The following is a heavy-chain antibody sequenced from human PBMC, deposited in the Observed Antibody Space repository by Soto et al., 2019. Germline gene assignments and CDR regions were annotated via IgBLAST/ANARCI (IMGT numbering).Heavy chain of an antibody. CDR1: GFKFSNYW. J-gene: IGHJ6*02. Sequence: EVQLVESGGGLVQPGGSLRLSCAASGFKFSNYWMTWVRQAPGEGLEWVASIKKVGSEKYYVDSVKGRFTISRDNTKNTLDLQMNSRRAEDTAVYYCARGHYGMDVWGQGTTVTVSS. V-gene: IGHV3-7*05. CDR3: ARGHYGMDV. CDR2: IKKVGSEK.